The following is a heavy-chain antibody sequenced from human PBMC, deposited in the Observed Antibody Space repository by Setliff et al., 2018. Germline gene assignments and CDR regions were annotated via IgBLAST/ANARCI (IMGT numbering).Heavy chain of an antibody. Sequence: ASVKVSCKASGGTFSSYGISWVRQAPGQGLEWMGWISSYNGKTNYAQKLQGRVTMTTDTSTSTAYMELRSLRSDDTAVYYCARLGSSRGFDIWGQGIMVTVSS. CDR3: ARLGSSRGFDI. CDR1: GGTFSSYG. CDR2: ISSYNGKT. D-gene: IGHD2-15*01. V-gene: IGHV1-18*01. J-gene: IGHJ3*02.